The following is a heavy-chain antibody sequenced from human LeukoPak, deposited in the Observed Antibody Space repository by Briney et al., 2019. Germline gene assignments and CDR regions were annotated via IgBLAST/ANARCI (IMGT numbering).Heavy chain of an antibody. CDR1: GGSISSGGYY. D-gene: IGHD6-6*01. J-gene: IGHJ5*02. V-gene: IGHV4-31*03. Sequence: SETLSLTCTVSGGSISSGGYYWRWLRQHPGKGVEWIGYIYYSGSTYYNPSLKSRVTISVDTSKNQFSLKLSSVTAADTAVYYCARSRGIAARPGEGWFDPWGQGTLVTVSS. CDR2: IYYSGST. CDR3: ARSRGIAARPGEGWFDP.